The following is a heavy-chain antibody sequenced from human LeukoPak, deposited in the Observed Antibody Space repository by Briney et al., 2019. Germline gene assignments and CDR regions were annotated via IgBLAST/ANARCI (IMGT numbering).Heavy chain of an antibody. CDR3: ARESIVTHAFDI. V-gene: IGHV3-21*01. J-gene: IGHJ3*02. CDR2: ISSRSSYI. D-gene: IGHD2/OR15-2a*01. Sequence: GGSLRLSCAASGFTFSSYSMNWVRQAPGKGVEWVSSISSRSSYIYYADSVKGRFTISRDNAKNSLYLQVSSLRAEDTAVYYCARESIVTHAFDIWGQGTMVTVSS. CDR1: GFTFSSYS.